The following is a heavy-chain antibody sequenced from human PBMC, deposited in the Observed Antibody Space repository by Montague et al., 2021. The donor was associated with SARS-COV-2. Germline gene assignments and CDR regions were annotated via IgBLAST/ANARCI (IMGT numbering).Heavy chain of an antibody. Sequence: SETLYLTCTVSGGSISSSSYYWGWIRQPPGKGLEWIGSIYYSGSTYYNPTLKSRVTISVDTSKNQFSLKLSSVAAADTAVYYCASPTYYDDSSGSDAFDIWGQGTMVTVSS. CDR3: ASPTYYDDSSGSDAFDI. J-gene: IGHJ3*02. V-gene: IGHV4-39*01. CDR2: IYYSGST. CDR1: GGSISSSSYY. D-gene: IGHD3-22*01.